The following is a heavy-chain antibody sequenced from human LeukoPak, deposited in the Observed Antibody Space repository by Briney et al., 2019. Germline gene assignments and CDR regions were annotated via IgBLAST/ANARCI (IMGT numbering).Heavy chain of an antibody. CDR3: ARDGSGWYFYYFDY. CDR1: GYTFTSYG. J-gene: IGHJ4*02. V-gene: IGHV1-18*01. CDR2: ISAYNGNT. D-gene: IGHD6-19*01. Sequence: VKVSCKASGYTFTSYGISWVRQAPGQGLEWMGWISAYNGNTNYAQKLQGRVTMTTDTSTSTAYMELRSLRSDDTAVYYCARDGSGWYFYYFDYWGQGTLVTVSS.